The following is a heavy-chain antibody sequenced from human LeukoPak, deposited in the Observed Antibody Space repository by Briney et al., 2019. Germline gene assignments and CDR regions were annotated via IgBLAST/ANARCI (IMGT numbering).Heavy chain of an antibody. CDR3: ARAVAAWGYFDY. D-gene: IGHD6-19*01. J-gene: IGHJ4*02. CDR1: GYTFTSYY. Sequence: ASVKVSCKASGYTFTSYYIHWVRQAPGQGLEWMGMINPSGGSTSYAQYLQGRVTMTRDTSTSTVYMELTSLRSEDTAVYYCARAVAAWGYFDYWGQGTLVTVSS. CDR2: INPSGGST. V-gene: IGHV1-46*04.